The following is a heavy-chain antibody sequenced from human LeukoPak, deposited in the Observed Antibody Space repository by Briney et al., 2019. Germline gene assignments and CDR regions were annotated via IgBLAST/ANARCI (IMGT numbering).Heavy chain of an antibody. J-gene: IGHJ4*02. CDR2: IISSGSYI. CDR1: GFNFSSHS. CDR3: TRDFGGYCSGGSCYSGWSDY. V-gene: IGHV3-21*01. D-gene: IGHD2-15*01. Sequence: GGSLRLSCAASGFNFSSHSMNWVRQAPGKGLEWVSSIISSGSYIYYADSVKGRFTISRDNAKNSLFLQMNSLRVEDTAVYYCTRDFGGYCSGGSCYSGWSDYWGQGTLVTVSS.